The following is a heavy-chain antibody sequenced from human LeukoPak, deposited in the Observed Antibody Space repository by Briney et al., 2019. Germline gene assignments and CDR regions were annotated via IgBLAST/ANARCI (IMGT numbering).Heavy chain of an antibody. D-gene: IGHD5-18*01. V-gene: IGHV4-61*02. J-gene: IGHJ3*02. CDR2: IYTSGST. CDR3: ARADVDTAMVGAFDI. Sequence: SETLSLTCTVSGGSISSGSYYWGWIRQPAGKGLEWIGRIYTSGSTNYNPSLKSRVTISVDTSKNQFSLKLSSVTAADTAVYYCARADVDTAMVGAFDIWGQGTMVTVSS. CDR1: GGSISSGSYY.